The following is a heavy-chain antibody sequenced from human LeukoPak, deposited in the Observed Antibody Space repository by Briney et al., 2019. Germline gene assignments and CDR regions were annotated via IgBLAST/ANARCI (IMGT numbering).Heavy chain of an antibody. J-gene: IGHJ6*02. Sequence: SETLSLTCTVSGGSISGHYWTWVRQPPGEGLEWIGQIHYSGKADYNPSLRSRITISVDTSKNQMSLKVTSVTAADTAVYFCARFGVDYDMDVWGQGTTVTVS. CDR3: ARFGVDYDMDV. CDR2: IHYSGKA. V-gene: IGHV4-59*11. CDR1: GGSISGHY. D-gene: IGHD3-16*01.